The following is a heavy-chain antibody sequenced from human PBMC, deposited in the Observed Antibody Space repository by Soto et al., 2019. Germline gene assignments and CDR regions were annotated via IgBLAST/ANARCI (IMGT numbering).Heavy chain of an antibody. Sequence: QVQLVESGGGLVKPGGSLRLSCAASGLTFSDYYMSWIRQAPGKGLEWVSYITHRGDYTKYAYSVQGRFTISSDNDKNSLYLQMNCLSAEDRAVYYCARELDGIDVWGQGTRVIVSS. CDR1: GLTFSDYY. CDR2: ITHRGDYT. CDR3: ARELDGIDV. J-gene: IGHJ6*01. V-gene: IGHV3-11*05.